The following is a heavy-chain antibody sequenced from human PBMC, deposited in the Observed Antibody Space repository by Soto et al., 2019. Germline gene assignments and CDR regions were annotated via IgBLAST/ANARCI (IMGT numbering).Heavy chain of an antibody. D-gene: IGHD5-12*01. CDR3: AKDHGAVNIDYFDY. CDR1: GFMFSNYA. Sequence: GGSLRLSCAAAGFMFSNYAMSWVRQAPGKGLEWVSAISGSGASTYYADSVKGRFTISRDNSKNTLYLQMNSLRVEDTAVYYCAKDHGAVNIDYFDYWGQGTLVTVSS. CDR2: ISGSGAST. V-gene: IGHV3-23*01. J-gene: IGHJ4*02.